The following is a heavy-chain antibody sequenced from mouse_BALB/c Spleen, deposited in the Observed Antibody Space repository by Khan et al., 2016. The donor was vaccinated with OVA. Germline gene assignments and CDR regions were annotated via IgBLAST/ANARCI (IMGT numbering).Heavy chain of an antibody. CDR3: ATSYFYGYYFDY. D-gene: IGHD1-1*01. V-gene: IGHV5-17*02. J-gene: IGHJ2*01. CDR2: ISSDSSTI. Sequence: VQLKESGGGLVQSGGSRKLSCAAPGFTFTSYGMHWIRQAPEKGLEWVAYISSDSSTIYYADTVKGRFTISRDNPKNTLFLQMTSLRSGDTAMYFCATSYFYGYYFDYWGQGTTLTVSS. CDR1: GFTFTSYG.